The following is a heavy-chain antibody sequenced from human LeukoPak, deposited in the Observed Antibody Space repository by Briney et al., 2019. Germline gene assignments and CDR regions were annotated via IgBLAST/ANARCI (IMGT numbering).Heavy chain of an antibody. D-gene: IGHD1-26*01. CDR3: ARWASGGWFDP. V-gene: IGHV1-46*01. CDR2: INPSGGST. Sequence: ASVKVSCKASGYTFTSYYMHWVRQAPGQGLELMGIINPSGGSTSYAQKFQGRVTMTRDMSTSTVYMELSSLRSEDTAVYYCARWASGGWFDPWGQGTLVTVSS. J-gene: IGHJ5*02. CDR1: GYTFTSYY.